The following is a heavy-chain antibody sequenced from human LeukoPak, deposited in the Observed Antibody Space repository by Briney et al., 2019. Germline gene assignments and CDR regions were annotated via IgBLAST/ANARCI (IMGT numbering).Heavy chain of an antibody. J-gene: IGHJ4*02. CDR2: INWNGGST. V-gene: IGHV3-20*04. CDR3: ARVSHTGYYFDH. CDR1: GFTFDDYG. Sequence: PGGSLRLSCAASGFTFDDYGMSWIRQAPGKGLEWVSGINWNGGSTGYADSVKGRFTISRDNAKNSLYLQMNSLRAEDTALYYCARVSHTGYYFDHWGQGTLVTVST.